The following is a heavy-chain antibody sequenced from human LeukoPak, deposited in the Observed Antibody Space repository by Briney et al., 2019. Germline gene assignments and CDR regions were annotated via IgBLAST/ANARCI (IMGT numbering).Heavy chain of an antibody. J-gene: IGHJ6*03. Sequence: SETLSLTCAVSGGSISSNNWWSWVRQPPGKGLEWIGYIYYSGYTNYNPSLKSRVTISVDTSKNQFSLKLSSVTAADTAVYYCARATMVRGTYYMDVWGKGTTVTISS. CDR3: ARATMVRGTYYMDV. V-gene: IGHV4-4*02. D-gene: IGHD3-10*01. CDR2: IYYSGYT. CDR1: GGSISSNNW.